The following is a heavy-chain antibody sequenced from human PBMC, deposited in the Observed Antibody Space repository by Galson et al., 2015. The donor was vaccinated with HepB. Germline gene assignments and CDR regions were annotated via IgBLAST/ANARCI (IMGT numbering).Heavy chain of an antibody. J-gene: IGHJ1*01. CDR2: FDPEDGET. CDR1: GYTLTDLS. V-gene: IGHV1-24*01. Sequence: SVKVSCKVSGYTLTDLSMHWVRQAPGKGLEWMGGFDPEDGETIYAQKFQGRVTMTEDTSTDTDYMELSSLRSEDTAVYYCATAPGGAPAFHFQHWGQGTLVTVSS. D-gene: IGHD3-16*01. CDR3: ATAPGGAPAFHFQH.